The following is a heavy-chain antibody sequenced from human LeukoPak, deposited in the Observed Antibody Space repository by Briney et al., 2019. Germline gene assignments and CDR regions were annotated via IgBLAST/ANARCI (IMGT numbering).Heavy chain of an antibody. CDR2: INPDGSQK. Sequence: GGSLSLSCGPSGVPFNKFWMTGAREPPGEGGEWVGNINPDGSQKHHVHSVKGRSRICRENAQNSLYLQMDRLRGEDTAVYNCARHLDWAFDYWGQGTLVTVSS. CDR3: ARHLDWAFDY. D-gene: IGHD2-21*01. V-gene: IGHV3-7*01. CDR1: GVPFNKFW. J-gene: IGHJ4*02.